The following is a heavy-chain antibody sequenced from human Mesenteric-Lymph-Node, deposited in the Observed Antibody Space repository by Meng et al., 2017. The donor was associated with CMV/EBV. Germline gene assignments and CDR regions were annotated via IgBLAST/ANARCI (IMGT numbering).Heavy chain of an antibody. CDR2: ISGSGKGK. V-gene: IGHV3-23*01. Sequence: GLTRSKIGMSRVSKAEGKGLEGDETISGSGKGKYYADTEKGRFTISRDNSKNTLFLQLNGLGADDTAVYYCAKQPGNTGGGYWGQGTLVTVSS. CDR3: AKQPGNTGGGY. J-gene: IGHJ4*02. CDR1: GLTRSKIG. D-gene: IGHD2-8*02.